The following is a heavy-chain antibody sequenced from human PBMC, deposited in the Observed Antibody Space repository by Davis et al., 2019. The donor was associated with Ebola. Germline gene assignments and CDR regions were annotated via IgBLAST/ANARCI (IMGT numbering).Heavy chain of an antibody. CDR2: TYYSSKWYN. CDR3: ARGGLRGGMDV. CDR1: GDRVSGGSAA. V-gene: IGHV6-1*01. J-gene: IGHJ6*04. D-gene: IGHD5-12*01. Sequence: HPQTPSLTCAISGDRVSGGSAASNCLTQSPLRGLEWPGRTYYSSKWYNDYAAYVKSRITINPDTSKNQLSLQLNSVTPEDTAVYYCARGGLRGGMDVWDKGTTVTVSS.